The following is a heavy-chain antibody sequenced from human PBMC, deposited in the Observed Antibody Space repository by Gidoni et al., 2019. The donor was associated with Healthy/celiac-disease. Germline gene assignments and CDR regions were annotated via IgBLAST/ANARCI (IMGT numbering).Heavy chain of an antibody. CDR1: GGSISSSNW. J-gene: IGHJ4*02. CDR2: IYHSGST. V-gene: IGHV4-4*02. D-gene: IGHD1-26*01. CDR3: ASDSHIVGVYWGFDY. Sequence: QVQLQESGPGLVKPSGTLSLTCAVSGGSISSSNWWSWVRQPPGQGREWIGEIYHSGSTNYNPSLKSRVTISVDKSKNQFSLKLSSVPAADTAVYYCASDSHIVGVYWGFDYWGQGTLVTVSS.